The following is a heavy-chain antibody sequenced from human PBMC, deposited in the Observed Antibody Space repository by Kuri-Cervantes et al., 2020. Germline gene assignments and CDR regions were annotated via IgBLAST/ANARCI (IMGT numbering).Heavy chain of an antibody. J-gene: IGHJ6*02. Sequence: GESLKISCAASGFTFNNYAMTWVRQAPGKGLEWVSLISWDGGSTYYADSVKGRFTISRDDAKNSLNLQMNSLRDEDTAVYYCARGHSSGWYAGSNYGLDVWGQGTTVTVSS. CDR2: ISWDGGST. CDR3: ARGHSSGWYAGSNYGLDV. V-gene: IGHV3-23*01. CDR1: GFTFNNYA. D-gene: IGHD6-19*01.